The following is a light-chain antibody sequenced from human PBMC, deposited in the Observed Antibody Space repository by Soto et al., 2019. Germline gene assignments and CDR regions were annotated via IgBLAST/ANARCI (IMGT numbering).Light chain of an antibody. CDR3: SSYTSSSTL. CDR1: SSDVGSYNY. J-gene: IGLJ1*01. V-gene: IGLV2-14*01. Sequence: QSVLTQPASVSGSPGQSITISCTGTSSDVGSYNYVSWYKRHPGKAPKLMIYEVSDRPSGISSRFSGSKSGNTASLTISGLQTEDEADYYCSSYTSSSTLFGTGTKVTVL. CDR2: EVS.